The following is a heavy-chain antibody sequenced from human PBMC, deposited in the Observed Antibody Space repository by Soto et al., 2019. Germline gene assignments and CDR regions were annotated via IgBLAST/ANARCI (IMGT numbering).Heavy chain of an antibody. V-gene: IGHV4-59*08. J-gene: IGHJ5*02. CDR2: IYYSGST. Sequence: PSETLSLTCTVSGGSISSYYWSWIRQPPGKGLEWIGYIYYSGSTNYNPSLKSRVTISVDTSKNQFSLKLSSVTAADTAVYYCARHKAVAGTGYNWFDPWGQGTRVTVSS. CDR3: ARHKAVAGTGYNWFDP. CDR1: GGSISSYY. D-gene: IGHD6-19*01.